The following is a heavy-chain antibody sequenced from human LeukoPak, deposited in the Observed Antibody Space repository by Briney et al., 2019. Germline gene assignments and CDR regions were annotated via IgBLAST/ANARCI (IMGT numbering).Heavy chain of an antibody. J-gene: IGHJ6*02. CDR3: ARSLLWFGELPTSHYYYGMDV. CDR2: INAGNGNT. CDR1: GYTFTSYA. Sequence: GASVKVSCKASGYTFTSYAMHWVRQAPGQRLEWMGWINAGNGNTKYSQKFQGRVTITRDTSASTAYMELSSLRSEDTAVYYCARSLLWFGELPTSHYYYGMDVWGQGTTVTVSS. V-gene: IGHV1-3*01. D-gene: IGHD3-10*01.